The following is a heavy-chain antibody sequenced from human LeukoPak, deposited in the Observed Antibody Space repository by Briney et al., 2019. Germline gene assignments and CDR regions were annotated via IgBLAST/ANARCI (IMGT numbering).Heavy chain of an antibody. V-gene: IGHV3-23*01. CDR2: ISGSGGST. CDR1: GFTFNNYA. J-gene: IGHJ4*02. Sequence: PGRSLGLSCAASGFTFNNYAMSWVRQAPGKGLEWVSAISGSGGSTYYADPLKGRFTISRDNSKNTLYLQMNSLRAEDTALYYCAKDGIGGIYYDSSGYFDYWGQGTLVTVSS. CDR3: AKDGIGGIYYDSSGYFDY. D-gene: IGHD3-22*01.